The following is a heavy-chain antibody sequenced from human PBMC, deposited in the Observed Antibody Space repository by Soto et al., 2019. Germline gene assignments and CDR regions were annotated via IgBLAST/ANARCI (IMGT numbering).Heavy chain of an antibody. V-gene: IGHV1-69*02. Sequence: QVQLVQSGAEVKKPGSSVKVSCKASGGTLSSYTFSWVRQAPGQGLEWMGRIIPNLGITNYAQKFQGRITIIVDKSRSTAYMGLSSLRSEDPPVNYGGGVKGYCRGASCPDFAYWGREPWSPSPQ. CDR2: IIPNLGIT. J-gene: IGHJ4*02. CDR3: GGVKGYCRGASCPDFAY. D-gene: IGHD2-15*01. CDR1: GGTLSSYT.